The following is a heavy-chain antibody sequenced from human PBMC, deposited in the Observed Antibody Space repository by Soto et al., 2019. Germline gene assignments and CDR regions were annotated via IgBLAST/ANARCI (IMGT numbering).Heavy chain of an antibody. CDR1: GFTFSNAW. CDR3: TTDDVTTSVHMDV. D-gene: IGHD4-4*01. J-gene: IGHJ6*03. Sequence: GGSLRLSCAASGFTFSNAWMSWVRQAPGKGLEWVGRIKSKTDGGTTDYAAPVKGRFTISRDDSKNTLYLQMNSLKTEDTAVYYCTTDDVTTSVHMDVWGKGTTVTVSS. CDR2: IKSKTDGGTT. V-gene: IGHV3-15*01.